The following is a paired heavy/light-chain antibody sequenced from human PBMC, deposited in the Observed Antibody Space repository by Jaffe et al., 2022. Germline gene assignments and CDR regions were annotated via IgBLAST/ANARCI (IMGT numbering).Light chain of an antibody. CDR1: NGDIGAYRY. J-gene: IGLJ2*01. Sequence: QSALTQPPSASGSPGQSVTISCAGTNGDIGAYRYVSWYQQHPGKVPKLMIYEVSNRPSGVPDRFSGSKSGNTASLTVSGLQIEDEADYYCSSYAGSNILLFGGGTKLTVL. V-gene: IGLV2-8*01. CDR3: SSYAGSNILL. CDR2: EVS.
Heavy chain of an antibody. CDR3: AKTLSWGVMWWFDP. D-gene: IGHD3-16*01. CDR2: ISYNGNT. J-gene: IGHJ5*02. V-gene: IGHV4-38-2*02. Sequence: QVQLQESGPGLVKPSETLSLTCSVSDYSISTVGSYWAWIRQPPGKGLEWIMSISYNGNTYYNPSLKGRGAISLDTSQNHVSLKLRSVTAADTAVYYCAKTLSWGVMWWFDPWGQGILVTVSS. CDR1: DYSISTVGSY.